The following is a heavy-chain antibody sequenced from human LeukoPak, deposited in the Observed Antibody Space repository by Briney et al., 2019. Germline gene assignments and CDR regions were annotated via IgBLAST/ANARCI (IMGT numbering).Heavy chain of an antibody. CDR1: GGSNTSYY. V-gene: IGHV4-4*09. J-gene: IGHJ5*02. CDR3: ARKAPKKAWFDP. CDR2: SHPSGNS. Sequence: SETLSLTCTVSGGSNTSYYWSWIRQPPGKGLEWIGYSHPSGNSNYNPSLKSRVTISIDTSRNKFSLKLSSVTAADTAVYYCARKAPKKAWFDPWGQGTLVTVSS.